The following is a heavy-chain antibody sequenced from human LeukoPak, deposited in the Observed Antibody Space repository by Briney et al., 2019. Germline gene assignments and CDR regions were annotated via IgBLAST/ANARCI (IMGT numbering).Heavy chain of an antibody. Sequence: SETLSLTCTVSGGSISSYYWSWIRQPPGKGLEWIGYVHYTGSTNYNPSLKSRVTISVDTSKNQFSLKLSSVTAADTAVYYCAGGRYYYDSSGYYSFPDYWGQGTLVTVSS. CDR1: GGSISSYY. CDR2: VHYTGST. J-gene: IGHJ4*02. V-gene: IGHV4-59*08. D-gene: IGHD3-22*01. CDR3: AGGRYYYDSSGYYSFPDY.